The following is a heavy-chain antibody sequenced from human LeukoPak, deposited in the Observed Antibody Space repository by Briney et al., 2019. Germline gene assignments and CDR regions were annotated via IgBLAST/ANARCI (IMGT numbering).Heavy chain of an antibody. CDR1: GGSISSYY. CDR2: IYYSGST. D-gene: IGHD2-21*02. Sequence: SETLSLTCTVSGGSISSYYWSWIRQPPGKGLEWIGYIYYSGSTNYNPSLKSRVTIPVDTSKNQFSLKLSSVTAADTAVYYCARVLGGVVVTAIRDWGQGTLVTVSS. V-gene: IGHV4-59*12. J-gene: IGHJ4*02. CDR3: ARVLGGVVVTAIRD.